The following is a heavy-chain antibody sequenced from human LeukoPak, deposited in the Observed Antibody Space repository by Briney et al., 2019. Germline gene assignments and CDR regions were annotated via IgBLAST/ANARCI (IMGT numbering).Heavy chain of an antibody. J-gene: IGHJ4*02. V-gene: IGHV1-69*01. Sequence: ASVKVSCKASGGTFSSYAISWVRQAPGRGLEWMGGIIPIFGTANYAQKFQGRVTITADESTSTAYMELSSLRSEDTAVYYCAREDRPGIAAAGLYYFDYWGQGTLVTVSS. CDR3: AREDRPGIAAAGLYYFDY. D-gene: IGHD6-13*01. CDR2: IIPIFGTA. CDR1: GGTFSSYA.